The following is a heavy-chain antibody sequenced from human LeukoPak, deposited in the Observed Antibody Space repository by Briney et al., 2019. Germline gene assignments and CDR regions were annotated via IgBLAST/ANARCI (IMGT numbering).Heavy chain of an antibody. J-gene: IGHJ5*02. CDR3: ARGRELRWFDP. Sequence: SETLSLTCAVYGGSFSGYYWSWIRQPPGKGLEWIGEINHSGSTNYNPSLKSRVTISVDTSKNQFSLKLSSVTAADTAVYYCARGRELRWFDPWGQGTPVTVSS. CDR1: GGSFSGYY. D-gene: IGHD1-26*01. V-gene: IGHV4-34*01. CDR2: INHSGST.